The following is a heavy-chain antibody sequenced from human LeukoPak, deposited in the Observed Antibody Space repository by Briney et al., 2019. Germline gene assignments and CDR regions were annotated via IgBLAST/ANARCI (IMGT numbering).Heavy chain of an antibody. CDR1: GYNFATYG. D-gene: IGHD6-13*01. J-gene: IGHJ4*02. CDR2: ISANNGKT. CDR3: AKVAGDRMDY. V-gene: IGHV1-18*01. Sequence: GASVNVSCKASGYNFATYGFCWVRHAPGHGLEWMGWISANNGKTAYAQKFQGRVTLTTDTSTTTAYLELRTLRPDDTAVYYCAKVAGDRMDYWGQGTLVTVSS.